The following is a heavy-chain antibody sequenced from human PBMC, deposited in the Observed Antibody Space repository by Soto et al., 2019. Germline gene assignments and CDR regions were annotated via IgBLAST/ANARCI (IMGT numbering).Heavy chain of an antibody. CDR3: AAVPTDHYCSGGSCYGY. CDR1: GGSFSDYY. CDR2: VNHSGST. D-gene: IGHD2-15*01. V-gene: IGHV4-34*01. Sequence: ETLSLTCAVYGGSFSDYYWSWIRQPPGKGLEWIGEVNHSGSTNYNPSLKSRVTISVDTSKNQFSLKLTSVTAADTAVYYCAAVPTDHYCSGGSCYGYWGHGTLVTVSS. J-gene: IGHJ4*01.